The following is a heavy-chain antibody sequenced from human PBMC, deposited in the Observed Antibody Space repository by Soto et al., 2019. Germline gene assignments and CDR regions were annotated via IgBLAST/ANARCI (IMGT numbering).Heavy chain of an antibody. CDR2: ISYDGSNK. D-gene: IGHD3-22*01. CDR1: GFTFSSYA. V-gene: IGHV3-30-3*01. Sequence: QVQLVESGGGVVQPGRSLRLSCAASGFTFSSYAMHWVRQAPGKGLEWVAVISYDGSNKYYADSVKGRFTISRDNSKNTLYLQMNSLRAEDTAVYYCARDVSAVIDYWGQGTLVTVSS. CDR3: ARDVSAVIDY. J-gene: IGHJ4*02.